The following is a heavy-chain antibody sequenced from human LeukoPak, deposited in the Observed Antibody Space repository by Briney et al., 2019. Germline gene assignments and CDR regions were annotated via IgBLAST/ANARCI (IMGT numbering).Heavy chain of an antibody. D-gene: IGHD3-22*01. J-gene: IGHJ4*02. CDR3: ARTLRPYDSSGREAFYFDY. CDR2: IYTSGST. CDR1: GGSISSGSYY. Sequence: PSQTLSLTCTVSGGSISSGSYYWSWIRQPAGKGLEWIGRIYTSGSTNYNPSLKSRVTISVDTSKNQFSLKLSSVTAADTAVYYCARTLRPYDSSGREAFYFDYWGQGTLVTVSS. V-gene: IGHV4-61*02.